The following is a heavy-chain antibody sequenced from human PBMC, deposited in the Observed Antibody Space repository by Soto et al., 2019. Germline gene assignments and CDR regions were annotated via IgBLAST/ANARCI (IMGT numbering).Heavy chain of an antibody. V-gene: IGHV1-69*01. CDR2: IIPILGTT. J-gene: IGHJ6*02. D-gene: IGHD3-3*02. CDR1: GNTFSSYS. CDR3: ARVDFDSISGYYYYGLDV. Sequence: QVQLVQSGAEVKKPGSSVKVSCKTSGNTFSSYSFTWVRQAPGQGLEWMGEIIPILGTTNFAQTFQTRVTITADEPTSTVFMELSSLRSDDTAVYYCARVDFDSISGYYYYGLDVWGQGTTVTVSS.